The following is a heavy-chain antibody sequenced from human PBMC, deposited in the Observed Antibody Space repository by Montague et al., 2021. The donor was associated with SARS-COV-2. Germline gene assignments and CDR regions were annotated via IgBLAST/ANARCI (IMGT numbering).Heavy chain of an antibody. V-gene: IGHV3-21*01. J-gene: IGHJ3*02. CDR1: GFTFSSYS. D-gene: IGHD3-10*01. Sequence: SLRLSCAASGFTFSSYSMNWVRQAPGKGLEWVSSISSSSSYIYYADSVKGRFTISRDNAKNSLYLQMNSLRAEDTAVYYCARSHGLWFGENPQGPGAFDIWGQGTMVTVSS. CDR2: ISSSSSYI. CDR3: ARSHGLWFGENPQGPGAFDI.